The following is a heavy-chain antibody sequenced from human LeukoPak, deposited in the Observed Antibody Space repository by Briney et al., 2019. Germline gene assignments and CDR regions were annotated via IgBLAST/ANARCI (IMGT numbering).Heavy chain of an antibody. CDR1: GFTFTTYW. Sequence: GGSLRLSCAASGFTFTTYWMSWVRQAPGKGLEWVANIKQDGSEKYHMDSVKGRFTISRDNAKNSLYLQMSSLRAEDTAVYYCARVAAAVPDQWGQGTLVTVSS. J-gene: IGHJ5*02. CDR2: IKQDGSEK. D-gene: IGHD6-13*01. V-gene: IGHV3-7*04. CDR3: ARVAAAVPDQ.